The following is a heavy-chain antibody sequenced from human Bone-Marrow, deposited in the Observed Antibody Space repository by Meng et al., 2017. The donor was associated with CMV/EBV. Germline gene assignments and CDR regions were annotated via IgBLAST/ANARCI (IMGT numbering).Heavy chain of an antibody. Sequence: GGSLRLSCAASGFTFSSYGMHWVRQAPGKGLEWVAFIRYDGSNKYYADSVKGRFTISRDNSKNTLYLQMNSLRAEDTAVYYCAKDEAVPAGGFYAFDIWGQGTRVTVSS. CDR2: IRYDGSNK. J-gene: IGHJ3*02. V-gene: IGHV3-30*02. CDR3: AKDEAVPAGGFYAFDI. CDR1: GFTFSSYG. D-gene: IGHD2-2*01.